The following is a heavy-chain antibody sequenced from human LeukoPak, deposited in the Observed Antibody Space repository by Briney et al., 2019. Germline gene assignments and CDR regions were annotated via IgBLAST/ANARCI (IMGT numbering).Heavy chain of an antibody. Sequence: GGSLRLSCAASGFTFSSYAMSWVRQAPGKGLEWVSAISGSGGSTYYADSVKGRFTISRDNSKNTLYLQMNSLRVEDTAVYYCAKDWTGTIYNNWFGPWGQGTLVTVSS. CDR1: GFTFSSYA. J-gene: IGHJ5*02. CDR2: ISGSGGST. V-gene: IGHV3-23*01. D-gene: IGHD1-1*01. CDR3: AKDWTGTIYNNWFGP.